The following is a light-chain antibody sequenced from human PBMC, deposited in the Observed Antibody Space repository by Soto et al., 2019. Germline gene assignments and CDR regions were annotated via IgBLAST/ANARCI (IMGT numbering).Light chain of an antibody. Sequence: DIQMTQSPSTLPASVGDRVTITCRANQSISTWLAWYQQKPGKAPKLLIYEASSLQSGVPSRISGSGSGTDFTLTISSLQPEDFATYYCQQANSFPITFGQGTKVDI. V-gene: IGKV1-12*01. CDR2: EAS. CDR1: QSISTW. CDR3: QQANSFPIT. J-gene: IGKJ1*01.